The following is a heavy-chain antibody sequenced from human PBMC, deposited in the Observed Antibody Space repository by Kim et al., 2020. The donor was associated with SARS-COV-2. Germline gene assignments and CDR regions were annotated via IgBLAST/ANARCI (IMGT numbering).Heavy chain of an antibody. D-gene: IGHD6-13*01. V-gene: IGHV4-34*01. CDR3: ASSSWSHWYFDL. CDR1: GGSFSAYY. Sequence: SETLSLTCAVYGGSFSAYYWSWIRQPPGKGLEWIGEINHSGSTNYNPSLKSRVTISVDTSKNQFSLKLSSVTAADTAVYYCASSSWSHWYFDLWGRGTLVTVSS. CDR2: INHSGST. J-gene: IGHJ2*01.